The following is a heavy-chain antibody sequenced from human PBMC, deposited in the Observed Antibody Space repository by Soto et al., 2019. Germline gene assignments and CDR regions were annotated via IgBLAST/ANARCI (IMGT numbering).Heavy chain of an antibody. Sequence: ESLKISCKGSGYSFSGYWIGWVRQMSGKGLEWMGMINPGDSDIRYSPSFEGQVTFSADKSISTAYLQWSSLEAPDTAMYYCARAFSSGYPFDYWGQGILVTVSS. CDR1: GYSFSGYW. V-gene: IGHV5-51*01. J-gene: IGHJ4*02. CDR2: INPGDSDI. D-gene: IGHD3-22*01. CDR3: ARAFSSGYPFDY.